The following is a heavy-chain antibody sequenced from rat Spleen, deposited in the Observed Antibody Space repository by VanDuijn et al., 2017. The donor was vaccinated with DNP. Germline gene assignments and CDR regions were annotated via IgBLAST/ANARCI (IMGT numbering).Heavy chain of an antibody. CDR1: GYTFTSNY. V-gene: IGHV1-43*01. J-gene: IGHJ3*01. D-gene: IGHD1-1*01. CDR3: ARGGDGIWFVF. Sequence: QVQLQQSGPDLAKPGSSVKISCKASGYTFTSNYIGWIKQTTGQALDYIGYINMGSGGVSYNEKFKDKATLTVYKSSSTAFMQLSSLTPDDSAVYYCARGGDGIWFVFWGQGTLVTVSS. CDR2: INMGSGGV.